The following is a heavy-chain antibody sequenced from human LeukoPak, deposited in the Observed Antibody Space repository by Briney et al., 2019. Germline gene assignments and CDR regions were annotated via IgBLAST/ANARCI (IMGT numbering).Heavy chain of an antibody. Sequence: GGSLRLSCAASGLTFSNFPMHWVRQAPGKGLEWVALIQDDGATTNYVDSVRGRFTISRDNSKSTVYLQMNSLKPDDTAVYYCATQSITLLVVISPFDYWGQGTLVTVSS. CDR2: IQDDGATT. CDR1: GLTFSNFP. D-gene: IGHD3-22*01. V-gene: IGHV3-30*02. J-gene: IGHJ4*02. CDR3: ATQSITLLVVISPFDY.